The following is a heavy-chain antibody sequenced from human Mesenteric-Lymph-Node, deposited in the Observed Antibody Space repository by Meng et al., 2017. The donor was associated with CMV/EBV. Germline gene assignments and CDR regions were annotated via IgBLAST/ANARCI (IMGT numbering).Heavy chain of an antibody. CDR2: ISAFNGIP. CDR1: GYTFTKYA. D-gene: IGHD6-19*01. J-gene: IGHJ4*02. CDR3: ARVGPPYDPGITVPGNPFFDH. Sequence: ASVKVSCKASGYTFTKYAVSWVRLAPGQGLEWMGWISAFNGIPNYAPKFQGRVTMTADKSTTTSYMELRSLTSEDTAVYYCARVGPPYDPGITVPGNPFFDHWGQGALVTVSS. V-gene: IGHV1-18*01.